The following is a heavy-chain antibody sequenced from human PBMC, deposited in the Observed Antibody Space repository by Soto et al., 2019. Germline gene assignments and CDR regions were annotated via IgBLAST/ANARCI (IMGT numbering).Heavy chain of an antibody. D-gene: IGHD3-10*01. CDR2: IYPYDNSP. V-gene: IGHV1-2*02. CDR3: ARERPFFGSGSYLGPYGMDV. CDR1: GYTFTGYY. J-gene: IGHJ6*02. Sequence: GASLKLYCKTSGYTFTGYYIHWVRQTTGQGLEWLGCIYPYDNSPKFVQSFQGRVTLTTDTATSTAYMELTSLRPDDTAVYYCARERPFFGSGSYLGPYGMDVWGQGTTVTVSS.